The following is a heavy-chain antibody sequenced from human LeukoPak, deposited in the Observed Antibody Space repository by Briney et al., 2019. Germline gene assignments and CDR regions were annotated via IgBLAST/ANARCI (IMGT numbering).Heavy chain of an antibody. D-gene: IGHD3-16*01. CDR1: GGSINTPNYY. CDR2: IFYSGGT. V-gene: IGHV4-39*07. Sequence: SETLSLTCTVSGGSINTPNYYWGWIRQTPGKGLEWIGNIFYSGGTYYNPSLKSRVTISVDTSKNQFSLKLSSVTAADTAVYYCARDSSDYDYVWGSYSWFDPWGQGTLVTVSS. J-gene: IGHJ5*02. CDR3: ARDSSDYDYVWGSYSWFDP.